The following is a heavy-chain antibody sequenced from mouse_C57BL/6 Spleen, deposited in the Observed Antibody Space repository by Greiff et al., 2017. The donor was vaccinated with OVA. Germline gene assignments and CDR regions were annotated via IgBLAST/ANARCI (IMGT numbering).Heavy chain of an antibody. J-gene: IGHJ3*01. CDR2: ISYDSSN. CDR3: ARDGYSAGFAY. V-gene: IGHV3-6*01. CDR1: SYSITSGYY. Sequence: EVQLQESGPGLVKPSQSLSLTCSVTSYSITSGYYWNWIRQFPGNKLEWMANISYDSSNNYKPSLKNRITITRDKSKNQFFLKLNSVTTDDAATYYCARDGYSAGFAYWGQGTLVTVSA. D-gene: IGHD2-3*01.